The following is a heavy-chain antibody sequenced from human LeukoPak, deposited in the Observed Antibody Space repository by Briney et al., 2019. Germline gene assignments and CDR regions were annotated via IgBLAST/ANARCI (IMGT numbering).Heavy chain of an antibody. Sequence: PGGTLRLSCAASGFTVGSNYMSWVRQAPAPGLELVSVTYSGGRTYYADSVKGRFTISRDISKNTLYLQMNSLRAEDTAVYYCARVLSGRGSLYDYYYYMDVWGKGTTVTISS. J-gene: IGHJ6*03. CDR3: ARVLSGRGSLYDYYYYMDV. D-gene: IGHD3-10*01. V-gene: IGHV3-53*01. CDR1: GFTVGSNY. CDR2: TYSGGRT.